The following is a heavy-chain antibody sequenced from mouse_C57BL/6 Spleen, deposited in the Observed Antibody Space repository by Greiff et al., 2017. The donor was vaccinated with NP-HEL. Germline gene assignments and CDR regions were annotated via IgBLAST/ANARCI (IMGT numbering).Heavy chain of an antibody. CDR3: ARERMYFDY. CDR1: GYTFTDYY. Sequence: EVQLHQSGPELVKPGASVKISCKASGYTFTDYYMNWVKQSHGKSLEWIGDINPNNGGTSYNQKFKGKATLTVDKSSSTAYMELRSLTSEDSAVYYCARERMYFDYWGQGTTLTVSS. CDR2: INPNNGGT. V-gene: IGHV1-26*01. J-gene: IGHJ2*01.